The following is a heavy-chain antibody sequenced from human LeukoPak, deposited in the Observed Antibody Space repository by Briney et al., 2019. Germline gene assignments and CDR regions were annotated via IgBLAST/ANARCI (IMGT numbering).Heavy chain of an antibody. D-gene: IGHD3-22*01. CDR3: VRNKYYYDSSGYYHYYYYYYGMDV. CDR1: GFTFSSYA. Sequence: GRSLRLSCAASGFTFSSYAMHWVRQAPGKGLEWVAVISYDGSNKYYADSVKGRFTISRDNSKNTLYLQMNSLRAEDTAVYYCVRNKYYYDSSGYYHYYYYYYGMDVWGQGTTVTVSS. CDR2: ISYDGSNK. J-gene: IGHJ6*02. V-gene: IGHV3-30-3*01.